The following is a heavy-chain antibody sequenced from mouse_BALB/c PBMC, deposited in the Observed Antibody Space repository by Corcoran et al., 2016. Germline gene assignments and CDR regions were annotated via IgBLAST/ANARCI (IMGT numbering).Heavy chain of an antibody. CDR1: GFNIKDTY. J-gene: IGHJ2*01. D-gene: IGHD2-1*01. Sequence: EVQLQQSGAELVKPGASVKLSCTASGFNIKDTYMHWVKQRPEQGLEWIGRIDPANGNTKYDPKSQGKATMTADTSSNTVYLQLSSLTSEATAVYYCGRSREGNYVVYWGQGTTLTVSS. CDR2: IDPANGNT. V-gene: IGHV14-3*02. CDR3: GRSREGNYVVY.